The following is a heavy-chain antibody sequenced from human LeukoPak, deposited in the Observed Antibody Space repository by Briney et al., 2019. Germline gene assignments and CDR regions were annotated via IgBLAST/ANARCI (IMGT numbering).Heavy chain of an antibody. CDR1: GYTFTSYY. Sequence: ASVKVSCKASGYTFTSYYMHWVRQAPVQGLEWMGIINPSGGSTSYAQKFQGRVTMTRDMSTSTVYMELSSLRSEDTAVYYCARDRQYSSSDYYYYYMDVWGKGTTVTVSS. D-gene: IGHD6-6*01. CDR2: INPSGGST. V-gene: IGHV1-46*01. CDR3: ARDRQYSSSDYYYYYMDV. J-gene: IGHJ6*03.